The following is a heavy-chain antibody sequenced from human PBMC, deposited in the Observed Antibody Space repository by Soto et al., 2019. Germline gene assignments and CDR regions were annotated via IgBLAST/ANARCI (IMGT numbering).Heavy chain of an antibody. J-gene: IGHJ3*02. D-gene: IGHD6-19*01. CDR3: ARGYSSGWFQVGAFDI. V-gene: IGHV3-74*01. CDR1: GFTFSSYW. CDR2: TNSDGSST. Sequence: TGGSLRLSCAASGFTFSSYWMHWVRQAPGKGLVWVSRTNSDGSSTSYADSVKGRFTISRDNAKNTLYLQMNSLRAEDTAVYYCARGYSSGWFQVGAFDIWGQGTMVTVSS.